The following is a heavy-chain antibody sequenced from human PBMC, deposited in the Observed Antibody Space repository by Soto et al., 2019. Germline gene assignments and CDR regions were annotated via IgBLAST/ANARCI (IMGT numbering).Heavy chain of an antibody. CDR2: IWYDGSNK. D-gene: IGHD2-15*01. V-gene: IGHV3-33*08. CDR1: GFTFSNAW. J-gene: IGHJ5*02. CDR3: ARSSGMVVAATNWFDP. Sequence: WSLRVSCAASGFTFSNAWMNWVRQAPGKGLEWVAVIWYDGSNKYYADSVKGRFTISRDNSKNTLYLQMNSLRAEDTAVYYCARSSGMVVAATNWFDPWGQGTLVTVSS.